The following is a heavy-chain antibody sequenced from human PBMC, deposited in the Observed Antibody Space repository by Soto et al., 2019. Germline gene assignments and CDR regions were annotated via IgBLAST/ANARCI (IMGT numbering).Heavy chain of an antibody. CDR1: GDYISSDGYH. Sequence: PSETLSPTCTVSGDYISSDGYHWSGIRQSPGKGLEWSGYIYNGGRTFYRPSLKSRINMSLDATKNSYSLRLTSVTAADTAVYYCARAPVGMDSINYFDLWGQGTLVTVSS. V-gene: IGHV4-30-4*02. CDR3: ARAPVGMDSINYFDL. D-gene: IGHD2-8*01. J-gene: IGHJ4*02. CDR2: IYNGGRT.